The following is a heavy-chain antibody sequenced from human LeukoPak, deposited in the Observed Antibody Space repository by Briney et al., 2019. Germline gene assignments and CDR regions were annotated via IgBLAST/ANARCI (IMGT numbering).Heavy chain of an antibody. CDR2: IYTSGST. CDR3: ARDSIMVYAMGNWFDP. J-gene: IGHJ5*02. Sequence: SETLSLTCTVSGGSISSGSYYWSWIRQSAGKGLEWIGRIYTSGSTNYNPSLKSRVTISVDTSKNQFSLKLSSVTAADTAVYYCARDSIMVYAMGNWFDPWGQGTLVTVSS. V-gene: IGHV4-61*02. D-gene: IGHD2-8*01. CDR1: GGSISSGSYY.